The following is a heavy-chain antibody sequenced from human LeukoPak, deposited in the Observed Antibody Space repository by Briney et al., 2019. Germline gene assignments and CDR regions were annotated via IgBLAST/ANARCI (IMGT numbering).Heavy chain of an antibody. CDR1: GFTFSSYA. V-gene: IGHV3-23*01. CDR3: AKWLGAYYYDSSGYFGPIGYFDY. Sequence: GGSLRLSCAASGFTFSSYAMSWVRQAPGKGLEWVSVISGSGGSTDYADPVKGRFTISRDNSKNTLYLQMNSLRAEDTAVYYCAKWLGAYYYDSSGYFGPIGYFDYWGQGTLVTVSS. D-gene: IGHD3-22*01. J-gene: IGHJ4*02. CDR2: ISGSGGST.